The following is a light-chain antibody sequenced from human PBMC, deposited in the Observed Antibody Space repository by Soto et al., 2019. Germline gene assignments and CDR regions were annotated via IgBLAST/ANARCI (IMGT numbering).Light chain of an antibody. V-gene: IGKV3-11*01. Sequence: IVLTQSQATLSLSPGERATLSCRASQSVSSYLAWYQQKPGQAPRLLIYGASTRATGIPARFSGSGSGADFTLTISRLEPEDFVLYYCQHFRAFGQGTRLEI. CDR3: QHFRA. CDR2: GAS. CDR1: QSVSSY. J-gene: IGKJ5*01.